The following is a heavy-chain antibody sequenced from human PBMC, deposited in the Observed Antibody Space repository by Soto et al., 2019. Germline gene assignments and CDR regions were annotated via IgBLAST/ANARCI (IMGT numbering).Heavy chain of an antibody. CDR1: GGTFGNSA. Sequence: QVQLVQSGAEVKKPGSSVTVSCKASGGTFGNSAISWVRQAPGQGLEWMGWMIPICPTPVYAQKFQGRVTSTADEPTATVYTELTRRRAEHTPGSYWAREKAMQQFVSEAYMGIDVWGQGATVTVSS. CDR2: MIPICPTP. D-gene: IGHD2-2*01. CDR3: AREKAMQQFVSEAYMGIDV. V-gene: IGHV1-69*12. J-gene: IGHJ6*02.